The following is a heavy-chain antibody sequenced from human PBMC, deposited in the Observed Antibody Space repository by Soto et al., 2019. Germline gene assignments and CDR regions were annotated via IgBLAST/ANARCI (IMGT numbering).Heavy chain of an antibody. CDR3: ARLDEGRYYDSSGYYYDERNWFDT. D-gene: IGHD3-22*01. Sequence: SETLSLTCTVSGGSISSYYWSWIRQPPGKGLEWIGYIYYSGSTNYNPSLKSRVTISVDTSKNQFSLKLSSVTAADTAMYYCARLDEGRYYDSSGYYYDERNWFDTWGQGTLVTVSS. CDR2: IYYSGST. V-gene: IGHV4-59*01. J-gene: IGHJ5*02. CDR1: GGSISSYY.